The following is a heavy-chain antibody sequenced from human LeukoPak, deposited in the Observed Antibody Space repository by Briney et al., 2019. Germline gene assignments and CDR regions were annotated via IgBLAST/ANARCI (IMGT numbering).Heavy chain of an antibody. J-gene: IGHJ4*02. D-gene: IGHD3-10*01. CDR2: IYHSGNT. CDR3: ARLLTIIYYFDY. Sequence: PSETLSLTCTVSGYSISSGYYWGWIRQPPGKGLEWIGSIYHSGNTYYNPSLKSRVTISVDTSKNQFSLKLNSVTAADTAVYYCARLLTIIYYFDYWGQGTLVTVSS. V-gene: IGHV4-38-2*02. CDR1: GYSISSGYY.